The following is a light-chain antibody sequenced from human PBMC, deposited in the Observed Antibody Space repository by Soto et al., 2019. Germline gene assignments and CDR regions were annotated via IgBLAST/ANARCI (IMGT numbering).Light chain of an antibody. CDR3: QQYGSSPPYT. CDR1: QSVSSSY. J-gene: IGKJ2*01. V-gene: IGKV3-20*01. CDR2: GAS. Sequence: EIVLTQSPGTLSLSPGERATLSCRASQSVSSSYLAWYQQKPGQAPRLLIYGASSGATGIPDRFSGSGSGTDFTLTISRLEPEDCAVYYCQQYGSSPPYTFGQGTKLEIK.